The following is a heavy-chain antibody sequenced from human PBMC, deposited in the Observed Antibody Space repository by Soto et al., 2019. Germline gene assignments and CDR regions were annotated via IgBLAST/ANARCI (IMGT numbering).Heavy chain of an antibody. Sequence: SETLSLTCTVSGGSISDDTYYWGWIRQPPGKGLEWIGSIHHSGTTSYNPSLKSRVTMSVDKSKNQFSLKVTSVTAADTAVYYCARGVGSTAVAGQFDSWGQGILVTVSS. D-gene: IGHD6-19*01. CDR1: GGSISDDTYY. CDR3: ARGVGSTAVAGQFDS. CDR2: IHHSGTT. V-gene: IGHV4-39*07. J-gene: IGHJ4*02.